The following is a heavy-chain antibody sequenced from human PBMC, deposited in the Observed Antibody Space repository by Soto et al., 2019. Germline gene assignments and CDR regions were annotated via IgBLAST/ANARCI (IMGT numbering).Heavy chain of an antibody. D-gene: IGHD5-18*01. V-gene: IGHV1-46*01. Sequence: ASVKVSCKASGYTFTSYYMHWVRQAPGQGLEWMGIINPSGGSTSYAQKFQGRVTMTRDTSTSTVYMELSSLRSEDTAVYYCARGRFGGYSYGSLYGMDVWGQGTTVTVSS. CDR2: INPSGGST. CDR3: ARGRFGGYSYGSLYGMDV. CDR1: GYTFTSYY. J-gene: IGHJ6*02.